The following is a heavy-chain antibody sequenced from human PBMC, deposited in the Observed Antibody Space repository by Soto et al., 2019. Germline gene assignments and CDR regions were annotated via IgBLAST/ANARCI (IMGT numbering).Heavy chain of an antibody. CDR3: AKRRGAGGHFDV. CDR2: VSIGGST. CDR1: GFTFSSYA. J-gene: IGHJ4*02. D-gene: IGHD2-15*01. Sequence: LRLSCAASGFTFSSYAMGLFRQVPGKGLECVAVVSIGGSTHYADSVRGRFTISRDNSKNTLSLQMNSLTAEDTAVYFCAKRRGAGGHFDVWCQGAMVTVSS. V-gene: IGHV3-23*01.